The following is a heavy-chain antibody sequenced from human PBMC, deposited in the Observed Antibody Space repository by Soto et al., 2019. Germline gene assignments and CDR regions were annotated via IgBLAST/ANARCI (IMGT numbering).Heavy chain of an antibody. J-gene: IGHJ5*02. D-gene: IGHD6-13*01. CDR3: ARGQNSYSSSWYFPGSHGGFDP. V-gene: IGHV1-8*01. CDR2: MNPNSGNT. CDR1: GYTFTSYD. Sequence: ASVKVSCKASGYTFTSYDINWVRQATGQGLEWMGWMNPNSGNTGYAQKFQGRVTMTRNTSISTAYMELSSLRSEDTAVYYCARGQNSYSSSWYFPGSHGGFDPWGQGTLVTVSS.